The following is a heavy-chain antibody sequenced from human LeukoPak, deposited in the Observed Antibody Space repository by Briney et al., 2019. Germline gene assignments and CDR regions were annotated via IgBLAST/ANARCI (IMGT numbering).Heavy chain of an antibody. CDR3: AREWVTILHYMDV. CDR1: GGSISSVDYY. J-gene: IGHJ6*03. V-gene: IGHV4-30-4*08. CDR2: IYYSGST. Sequence: SETLSLTCTVSGGSISSVDYYWSWLRQPPGRGLEWIGDIYYSGSTYYNPSLKSRVTISVDTSNNQFSLKLSSVTAADTAVYYCAREWVTILHYMDVWGKGTTVTVSS. D-gene: IGHD3-3*01.